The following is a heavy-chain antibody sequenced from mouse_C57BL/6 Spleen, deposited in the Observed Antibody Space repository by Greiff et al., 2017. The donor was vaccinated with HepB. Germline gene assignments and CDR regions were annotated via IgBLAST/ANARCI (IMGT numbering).Heavy chain of an antibody. Sequence: VQLQQPGAELVRPGSSVKLSCKASGYTFTSYWMDWVKQRPGQGLEWIGNIYPSDSETHYNQKFKDKATLTVDKSSSTAYMQLSSLTSEDSAVYYCARGGYGNDYWGQGTTLTVSS. V-gene: IGHV1-61*01. CDR2: IYPSDSET. CDR1: GYTFTSYW. D-gene: IGHD2-10*02. CDR3: ARGGYGNDY. J-gene: IGHJ2*01.